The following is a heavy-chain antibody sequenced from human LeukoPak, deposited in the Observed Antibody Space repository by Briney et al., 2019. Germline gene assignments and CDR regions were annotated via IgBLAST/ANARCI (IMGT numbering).Heavy chain of an antibody. CDR3: ARVGYCGGDSACEYFQH. CDR1: GGTFSSYA. Sequence: SVKVSCKASGGTFSSYAISWVRQAPGQGLEWMGGIIPIFGTANYAQKFQGRVTITADESTSTAYMELSSPRSEDTAVYYCARVGYCGGDSACEYFQHWGQGTLVTVSS. J-gene: IGHJ1*01. V-gene: IGHV1-69*13. CDR2: IIPIFGTA. D-gene: IGHD2-21*02.